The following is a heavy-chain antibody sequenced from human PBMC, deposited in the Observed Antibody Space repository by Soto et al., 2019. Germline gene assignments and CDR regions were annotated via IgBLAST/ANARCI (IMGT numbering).Heavy chain of an antibody. Sequence: QITLTESGTTLVKPTQTLTLTCTFSGFSLSTSGVGVGWIRQPPGKALEWLALIYWDDDKLYSPSLKSRLTINKYTPKNQVVLTMTKMDHVATYTYYCAHSIGWLEPSLDYWGQGTLVTVSS. V-gene: IGHV2-5*02. CDR1: GFSLSTSGVG. D-gene: IGHD6-19*01. CDR3: AHSIGWLEPSLDY. J-gene: IGHJ4*02. CDR2: IYWDDDK.